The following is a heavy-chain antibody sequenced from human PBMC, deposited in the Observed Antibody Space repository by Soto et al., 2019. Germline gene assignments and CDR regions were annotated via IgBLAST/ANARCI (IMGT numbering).Heavy chain of an antibody. V-gene: IGHV1-24*01. D-gene: IGHD2-15*01. CDR3: ATDLRYCSGGSCYYFDY. CDR2: FDPEDGET. CDR1: GYTLTELS. Sequence: ASVKVSCKVSGYTLTELSMHWVRQALGKGLEWMGGFDPEDGETIYAQKFQGRVTMTEDTSTDTAYMELSSLRSEDTAVYYCATDLRYCSGGSCYYFDYWGQGTLVTVSS. J-gene: IGHJ4*02.